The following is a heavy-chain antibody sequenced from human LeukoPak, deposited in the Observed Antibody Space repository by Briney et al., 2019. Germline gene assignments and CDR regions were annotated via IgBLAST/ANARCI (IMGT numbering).Heavy chain of an antibody. CDR2: IYYSGST. V-gene: IGHV4-39*07. Sequence: PSETLSLTCTVSGDSISSTNYYWGGIRQPPGKGLEWIGSIYYSGSTFNNPSLKSRVTISVDTSKNQLSLKLSSVTAADTAVYYCARVLDYYDSSGYQSFFDYWGQGTLVTISS. CDR1: GDSISSTNYY. D-gene: IGHD3-22*01. CDR3: ARVLDYYDSSGYQSFFDY. J-gene: IGHJ4*02.